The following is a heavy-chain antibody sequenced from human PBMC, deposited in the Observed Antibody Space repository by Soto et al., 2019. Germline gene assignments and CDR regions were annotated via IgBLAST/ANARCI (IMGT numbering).Heavy chain of an antibody. J-gene: IGHJ6*02. CDR2: IIPIFGTA. CDR1: GGTFSSYA. Sequence: SVKVSCKASGGTFSSYAISWVRQAPGQGLEWMGGIIPIFGTANYAQKFQGRVTITADESTSTAYMELSSLRSEDTAVYYCAREGVEWELYYVMDVWGQGTTVPVYS. CDR3: AREGVEWELYYVMDV. V-gene: IGHV1-69*13. D-gene: IGHD1-26*01.